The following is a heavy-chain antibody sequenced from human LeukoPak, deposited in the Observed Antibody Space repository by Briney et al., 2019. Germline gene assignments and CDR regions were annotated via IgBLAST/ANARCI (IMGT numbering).Heavy chain of an antibody. CDR3: ASGGLMVRGVIRSFDY. J-gene: IGHJ4*02. CDR1: GFTFSSYS. Sequence: PGGSLRLSCAASGFTFSSYSMNWVRQAPGKGLEWVSSISISSSYIYYADSVKGRFTISRDNAKNSLYLQMNSLRAEDTAVYYCASGGLMVRGVIRSFDYWGQGTLVTVSS. V-gene: IGHV3-21*01. CDR2: ISISSSYI. D-gene: IGHD3-10*01.